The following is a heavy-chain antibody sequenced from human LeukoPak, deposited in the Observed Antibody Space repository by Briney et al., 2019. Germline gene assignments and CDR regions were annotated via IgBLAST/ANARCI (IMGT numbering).Heavy chain of an antibody. CDR2: INYSGST. CDR3: ARYLSRGFYFDY. CDR1: GGSISSGNYY. Sequence: PSETLSLTCTVPGGSISSGNYYWAWLRQPPGKGLEWIATINYSGSTYFNPSLKSRVTISVDTSKNQFSLKLTSVTAADTAVFYCARYLSRGFYFDYWGQGTLVTVSS. J-gene: IGHJ4*02. V-gene: IGHV4-39*01.